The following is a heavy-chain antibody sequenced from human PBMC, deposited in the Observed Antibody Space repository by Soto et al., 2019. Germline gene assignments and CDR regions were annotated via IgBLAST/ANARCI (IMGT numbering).Heavy chain of an antibody. D-gene: IGHD3-10*01. CDR3: ARGAPDLPLDY. V-gene: IGHV1-69*06. CDR1: GGTFSSYA. J-gene: IGHJ4*02. Sequence: SVKVSCKASGGTFSSYAIRWVRQAPGQGLEWMGGIIPIFGTANYAQKFQGRVTITADKSTSTAYMELSSLRSEDTAVDYCARGAPDLPLDYGGQGTLVTVAS. CDR2: IIPIFGTA.